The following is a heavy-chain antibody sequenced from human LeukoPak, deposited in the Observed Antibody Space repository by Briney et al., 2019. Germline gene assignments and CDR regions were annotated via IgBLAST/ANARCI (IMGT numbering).Heavy chain of an antibody. Sequence: RASVKVSCKASGYTFTGYYMHWVRQAPGQGLEWMGWINPNSGGTNYAQKFQGRVTMTRDTSISTAYMELSRLRSDDTAVYYCARANTNPRVPAANWMGFDPWGQGTLVTVSS. CDR2: INPNSGGT. CDR3: ARANTNPRVPAANWMGFDP. J-gene: IGHJ5*02. CDR1: GYTFTGYY. D-gene: IGHD2-2*01. V-gene: IGHV1-2*02.